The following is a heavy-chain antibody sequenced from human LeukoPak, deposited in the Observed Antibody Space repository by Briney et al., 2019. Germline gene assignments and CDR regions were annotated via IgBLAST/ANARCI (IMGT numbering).Heavy chain of an antibody. CDR1: TSR. D-gene: IGHD6-13*01. Sequence: ASVKVSCKATSRISWVRQAPGQGLEWMGWIGTYGGDTYYAQKFQGRITVTTDTSTSTVYMELRNLRSDDTAVYSCARGPGGSSWINAFDIWGQGTMVTVSS. CDR2: IGTYGGDT. CDR3: ARGPGGSSWINAFDI. V-gene: IGHV1-18*01. J-gene: IGHJ3*02.